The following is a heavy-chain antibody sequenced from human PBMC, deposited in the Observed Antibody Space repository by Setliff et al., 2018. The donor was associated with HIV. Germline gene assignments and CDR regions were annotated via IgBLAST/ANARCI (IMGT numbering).Heavy chain of an antibody. CDR2: ISGRGSST. J-gene: IGHJ4*02. CDR1: GFTFREKA. Sequence: LRLSCVASGFTFREKAMTWVRQPPGKGLEWISGISGRGSSTYYADAARGRFTISRDNSRDTVFLEMTSLSPEDTAVYYCAKAMGHLPYFFDSWGQGTLVTSPQ. V-gene: IGHV3-23*01. CDR3: AKAMGHLPYFFDS.